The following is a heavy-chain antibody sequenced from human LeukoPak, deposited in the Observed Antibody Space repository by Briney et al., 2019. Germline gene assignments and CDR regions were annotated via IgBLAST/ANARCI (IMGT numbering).Heavy chain of an antibody. CDR2: ISGSGGST. CDR1: GVTFSSYV. J-gene: IGHJ4*02. D-gene: IGHD5-24*01. CDR3: ILMARKGSYYFDY. V-gene: IGHV3-23*01. Sequence: PGGSLRLSCEASGVTFSSYVMSWVRQAPGKGLEWVSAISGSGGSTYYADSVKGRFTISRDNSKNTLYLQMNSLRAEDTAVYYCILMARKGSYYFDYWGQGTLVTVSS.